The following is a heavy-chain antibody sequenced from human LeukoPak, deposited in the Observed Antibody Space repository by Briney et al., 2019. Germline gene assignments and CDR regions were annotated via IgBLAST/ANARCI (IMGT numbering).Heavy chain of an antibody. J-gene: IGHJ4*02. CDR1: GYSISSGYY. V-gene: IGHV4-38-2*01. Sequence: SDTLSLTCAVSGYSISSGYYWGWIRQPPGKGLEWIGSIYHSGSTYYNPSLKSRVTISVDTSKNQFSLKLSSVTAADTAVYYCARVVERWLHQDYLYYFDYWGQGTLVTVSS. CDR2: IYHSGST. CDR3: ARVVERWLHQDYLYYFDY. D-gene: IGHD5-24*01.